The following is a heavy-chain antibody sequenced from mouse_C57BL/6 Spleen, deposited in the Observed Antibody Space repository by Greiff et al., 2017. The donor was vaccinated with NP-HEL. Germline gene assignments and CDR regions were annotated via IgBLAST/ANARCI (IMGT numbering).Heavy chain of an antibody. CDR1: GYTFTSYW. V-gene: IGHV1-69*01. Sequence: QVQLQQPGAELVMPGASVKLSCKASGYTFTSYWMHWVKQRPGQGLEWIGEIDPSDSYTNSNQKFTGKSTLTVYKYSSTAYMQISSLTSECSAVYYCARPYYSAYAMDYWGQGASVTVSS. CDR3: ARPYYSAYAMDY. CDR2: IDPSDSYT. D-gene: IGHD2-12*01. J-gene: IGHJ4*01.